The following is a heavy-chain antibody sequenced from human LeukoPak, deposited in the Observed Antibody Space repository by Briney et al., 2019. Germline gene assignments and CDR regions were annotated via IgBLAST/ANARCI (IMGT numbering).Heavy chain of an antibody. CDR3: ARDRSSGYPGSFDY. J-gene: IGHJ4*02. D-gene: IGHD3-22*01. V-gene: IGHV3-48*02. CDR2: ISSSSITT. CDR1: GFTFSSSA. Sequence: GGSLRLSCAASGFTFSSSAMSWVRQAPGRGLEWVSYISSSSITTYYADFVKGRFTIIRDNAKNSLYLQMDSLRDEDTAVYYCARDRSSGYPGSFDYWGQGSLVTVPS.